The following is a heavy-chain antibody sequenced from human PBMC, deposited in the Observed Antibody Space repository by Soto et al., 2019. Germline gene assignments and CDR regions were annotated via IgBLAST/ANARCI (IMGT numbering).Heavy chain of an antibody. J-gene: IGHJ5*02. Sequence: QVQLQESGPGLVKPSETLSLTCTVSGGSISDYYWSWIRQPPGKGLEWIGYIYYSGSTNYNPSLKRRVTISVDTSKSQFSLKLTSVTAADTAVYYCARDKRGWGSGPWGQGTLVTVSS. CDR2: IYYSGST. CDR3: ARDKRGWGSGP. D-gene: IGHD1-26*01. CDR1: GGSISDYY. V-gene: IGHV4-59*01.